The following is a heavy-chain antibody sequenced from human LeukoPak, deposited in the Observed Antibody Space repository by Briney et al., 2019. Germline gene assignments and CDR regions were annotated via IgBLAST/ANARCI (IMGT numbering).Heavy chain of an antibody. J-gene: IGHJ4*02. D-gene: IGHD7-27*01. CDR1: GFTFSSYW. CDR3: ARAWGSADY. Sequence: PGGSLRLSCAASGFTFSSYWMNWARQAPGKGLEWVASINHNGNVNYYVDSVKGRFTISRDNAKNSLYLQMNSLRAEDTAVYYCARAWGSADYWGQGTLVTVSS. CDR2: INHNGNVN. V-gene: IGHV3-7*03.